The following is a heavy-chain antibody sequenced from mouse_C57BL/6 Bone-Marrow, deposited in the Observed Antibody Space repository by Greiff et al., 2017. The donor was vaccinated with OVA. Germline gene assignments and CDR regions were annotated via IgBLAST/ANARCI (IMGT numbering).Heavy chain of an antibody. D-gene: IGHD2-3*01. CDR3: ARSRWLLQFNY. CDR1: GYTFTGYW. J-gene: IGHJ2*01. CDR2: ILPGSGST. Sequence: VQLVESGAELMKPGASVKLSCKATGYTFTGYWIAWVKQRPGHGLEWIGEILPGSGSTNYTEKFKGKATFTADTSSNTSYMLLSSLTTEDSAIYYCARSRWLLQFNYWGQGTTLTVSS. V-gene: IGHV1-9*01.